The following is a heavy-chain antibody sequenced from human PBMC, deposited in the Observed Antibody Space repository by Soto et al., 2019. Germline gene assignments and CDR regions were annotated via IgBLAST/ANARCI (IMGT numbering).Heavy chain of an antibody. CDR3: ARDRIAVADSYYYYYGMDV. J-gene: IGHJ6*02. D-gene: IGHD6-19*01. Sequence: GGSLRLSCAASGFTVSSNYMSWVRQAPGKGLEWVSVIYSGGSTYYADSVKGRFTISRDNSKNTLYLQMNSLRAEDTAVYYCARDRIAVADSYYYYYGMDVWGQGTTVTVSS. CDR2: IYSGGST. V-gene: IGHV3-53*01. CDR1: GFTVSSNY.